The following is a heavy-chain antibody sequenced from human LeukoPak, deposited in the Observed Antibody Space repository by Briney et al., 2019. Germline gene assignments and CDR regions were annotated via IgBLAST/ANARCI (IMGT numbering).Heavy chain of an antibody. CDR2: INSDGSTT. CDR3: TRGGVDY. CDR1: GFTFSSYW. J-gene: IGHJ4*02. V-gene: IGHV3-74*01. Sequence: GGSLRLSCAASGFTFSSYWMHWVRQAPGKGLVWVSRINSDGSTTTYADSVKGRFTISRDNAQNTLYLRMNSLRVEDTAVYYCTRGGVDYWGQGTLVTVSS.